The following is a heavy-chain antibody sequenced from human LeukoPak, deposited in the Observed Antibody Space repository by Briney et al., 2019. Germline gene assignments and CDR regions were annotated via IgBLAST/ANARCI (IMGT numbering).Heavy chain of an antibody. Sequence: GGSLRLSYAASGFTFSSYEMNWVRQAPGKGLEWVSYVSSSGRTIYYADSVKGRFTISRDNAQNSLYLQMNSLRAEDTAVYYCARATRGVASDFDYWGQGTLVTVSS. CDR1: GFTFSSYE. V-gene: IGHV3-48*03. D-gene: IGHD2-15*01. CDR3: ARATRGVASDFDY. CDR2: VSSSGRTI. J-gene: IGHJ4*02.